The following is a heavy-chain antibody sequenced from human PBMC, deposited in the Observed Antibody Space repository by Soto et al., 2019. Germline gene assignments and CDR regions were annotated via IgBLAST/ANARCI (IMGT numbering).Heavy chain of an antibody. V-gene: IGHV4-31*03. Sequence: QVQLQESGPGLVKPSQTLSLTCTVSGGSISSGGYYWSWIRQHPGKGLEWIGYIYYSGSTYYNPSLKSRVTISVDTSKNQFSLKLSSVTAADTAVYYCARAPNLPTGYYYYMDVWGKGTTVTVSS. CDR3: ARAPNLPTGYYYYMDV. D-gene: IGHD1-1*01. J-gene: IGHJ6*03. CDR1: GGSISSGGYY. CDR2: IYYSGST.